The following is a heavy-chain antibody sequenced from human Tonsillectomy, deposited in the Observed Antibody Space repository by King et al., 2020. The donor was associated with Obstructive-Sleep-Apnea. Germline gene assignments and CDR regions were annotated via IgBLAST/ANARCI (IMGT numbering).Heavy chain of an antibody. Sequence: QLVQSGGGLVQPGRSLRLSCAASGFTFDDYAMHCVRQAPGKGLEWGSGINWNSVTIGYADSVKGRFTISRDYAKNSLYLQMNSMGAEDTALYYCGKGLNSWTYYGPDDWGQGTLVTVSS. CDR1: GFTFDDYA. CDR2: INWNSVTI. D-gene: IGHD1-26*01. J-gene: IGHJ4*02. CDR3: GKGLNSWTYYGPDD. V-gene: IGHV3-9*01.